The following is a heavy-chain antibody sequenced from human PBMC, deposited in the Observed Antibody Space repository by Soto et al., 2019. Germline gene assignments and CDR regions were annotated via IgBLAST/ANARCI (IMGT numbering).Heavy chain of an antibody. Sequence: SETLSLTCTVSGGSISSYYWSWIRQPPGKGLEWIGYIYYSGSTNYNPSLKSRVTISVDTSRNQFSLKLSSVTAADTAVYYCARLANWFDPWGQGTLVTVSS. V-gene: IGHV4-59*01. J-gene: IGHJ5*02. CDR3: ARLANWFDP. CDR1: GGSISSYY. CDR2: IYYSGST. D-gene: IGHD6-19*01.